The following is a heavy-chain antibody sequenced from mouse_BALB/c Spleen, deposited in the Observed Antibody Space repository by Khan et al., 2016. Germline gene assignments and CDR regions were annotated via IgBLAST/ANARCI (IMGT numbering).Heavy chain of an antibody. CDR3: ARNSDSYWFAY. V-gene: IGHV1-9*01. Sequence: QVQLKQSGAELMKPGASMKISCKATGYTFSNYWIEWVRQRPGHGLERSGEMLPGSGHTNCNEKFRGKATFTAETSTNTAYMQLRSLIYEDACAYYCARNSDSYWFAYWGQGTLVTVSA. J-gene: IGHJ3*01. D-gene: IGHD2-12*01. CDR2: MLPGSGHT. CDR1: GYTFSNYW.